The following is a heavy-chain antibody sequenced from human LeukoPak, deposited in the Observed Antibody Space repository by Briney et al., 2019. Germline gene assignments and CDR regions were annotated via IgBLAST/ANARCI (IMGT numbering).Heavy chain of an antibody. CDR2: ISGSGGTI. J-gene: IGHJ4*02. V-gene: IGHV3-11*01. Sequence: GGSLRLSCAASGFTFSDYYMSWMRQAPGKGLEWISHISGSGGTIYYADSVKGRFTISRDNVQNSLFLQMNSLRAEDTAVYYCAKALKTYYYGSGTNLGFDYWGQGTLVTVSS. CDR3: AKALKTYYYGSGTNLGFDY. CDR1: GFTFSDYY. D-gene: IGHD3-10*01.